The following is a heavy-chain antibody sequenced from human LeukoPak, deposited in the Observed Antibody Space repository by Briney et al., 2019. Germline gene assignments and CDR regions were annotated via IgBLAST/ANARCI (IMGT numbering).Heavy chain of an antibody. CDR1: GFTFSSYS. V-gene: IGHV3-21*03. D-gene: IGHD2-15*01. CDR2: ISSSSSSYI. Sequence: GGSLRLSCAASGFTFSSYSMNWVRQAPGKGLEWVSSISSSSSSYIYYADSVKGRFTISRDNAKNSLYLQMNSLKTEDTAIYYCAGNYCSGRSCYTISNYWGQGTLVTVSS. J-gene: IGHJ4*02. CDR3: AGNYCSGRSCYTISNY.